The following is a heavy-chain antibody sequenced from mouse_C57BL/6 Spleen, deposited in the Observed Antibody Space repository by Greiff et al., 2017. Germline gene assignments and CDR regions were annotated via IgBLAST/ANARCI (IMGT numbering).Heavy chain of an antibody. CDR1: GFTFSSYG. CDR2: ISSGGSYT. CDR3: ARHATTVDGYFDV. V-gene: IGHV5-6*01. Sequence: EVQLVESGGDLVKPGGSLKLSCAASGFTFSSYGMSWVRQTPDKRLEWVATISSGGSYTYYPDSVKGRFTISRDNAKNTLYLQMSSLKSEDTAMYYCARHATTVDGYFDVWGTGTTVTVSS. J-gene: IGHJ1*03. D-gene: IGHD1-1*01.